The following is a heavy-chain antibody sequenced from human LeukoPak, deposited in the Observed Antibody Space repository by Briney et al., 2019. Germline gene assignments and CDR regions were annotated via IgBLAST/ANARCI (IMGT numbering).Heavy chain of an antibody. CDR1: GGSISSYY. V-gene: IGHV4-59*01. CDR2: IYYSGST. D-gene: IGHD3-10*01. CDR3: ARDRMNYYGSGSYFSRYFDL. Sequence: SETLSLTCTVSGGSISSYYWSWIRQPPGKGLEWIGYIYYSGSTNYNPSLKGRVTISVDTSKNQFSLKLSSVTAADTAVYYCARDRMNYYGSGSYFSRYFDLWGRGTLVTVSS. J-gene: IGHJ2*01.